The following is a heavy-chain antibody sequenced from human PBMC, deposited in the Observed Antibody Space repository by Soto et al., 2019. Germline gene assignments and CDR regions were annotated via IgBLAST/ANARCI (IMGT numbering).Heavy chain of an antibody. CDR3: ARVAVTGIGEDAFDI. CDR1: GFTFSSYW. CDR2: INSDGSST. V-gene: IGHV3-74*01. D-gene: IGHD3-10*01. J-gene: IGHJ3*02. Sequence: GSLRLSCAASGFTFSSYWMHWVRQAPGKGLVWVSRINSDGSSTSYADSVKGRFTISRDNAKNTLYLQMNSLRAEDTAVYYCARVAVTGIGEDAFDIWGQGTMVTVSS.